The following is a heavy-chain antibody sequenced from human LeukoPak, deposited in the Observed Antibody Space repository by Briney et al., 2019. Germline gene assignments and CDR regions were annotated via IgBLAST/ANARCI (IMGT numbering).Heavy chain of an antibody. D-gene: IGHD3-10*01. J-gene: IGHJ5*02. CDR3: ARGSYYYGSGSPNWFDP. V-gene: IGHV4-39*01. Sequence: PSETLSLTCTVSGGSISSNSYYWGWIRQPPGKGLEWIGSIYYSGSTYYNPSLKSRVTISVDTSKNQFSLKLSSVTAADTAVYYCARGSYYYGSGSPNWFDPWGQGTLVTVSS. CDR2: IYYSGST. CDR1: GGSISSNSYY.